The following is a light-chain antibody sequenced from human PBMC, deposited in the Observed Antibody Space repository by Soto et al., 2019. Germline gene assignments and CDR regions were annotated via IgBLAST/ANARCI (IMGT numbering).Light chain of an antibody. J-gene: IGKJ1*01. Sequence: EIVMTQSPATLSVSPGGRATLSCRASQSISDTLAWYQQKPGQAPRLLIHGASTRATGFPARFSGSGSGTDFTLTISSLQSEDFAVYYCQQYGSSTPKTLGQGTKVDIK. CDR2: GAS. CDR3: QQYGSSTPKT. CDR1: QSISDT. V-gene: IGKV3-15*01.